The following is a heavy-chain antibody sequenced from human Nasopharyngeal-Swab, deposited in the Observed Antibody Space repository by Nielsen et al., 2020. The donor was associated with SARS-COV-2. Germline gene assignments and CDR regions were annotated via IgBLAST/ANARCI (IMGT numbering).Heavy chain of an antibody. CDR2: ISAYNGNT. D-gene: IGHD3-22*01. CDR3: ARVTPTLYDSSGYLFDY. CDR1: GYTFTSYG. V-gene: IGHV1-18*01. J-gene: IGHJ4*02. Sequence: ASVKVSCKASGYTFTSYGISWVRQAPGQGPEWMGWISAYNGNTNYAQKLQGRVTMTTDTSTSTAYMELRSLRSDDTAVYYCARVTPTLYDSSGYLFDYWGQGTLVTVSS.